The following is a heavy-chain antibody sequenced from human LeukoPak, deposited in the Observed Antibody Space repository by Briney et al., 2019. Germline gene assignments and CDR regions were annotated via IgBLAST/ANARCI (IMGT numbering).Heavy chain of an antibody. CDR2: IYYSGST. Sequence: SETLSLTCTVSGGSISSGDYYWCWIRQPPGKGLEWIGYIYYSGSTYYNPSLKSRVTISVDTSKNQFSLKLSSVTAADTAVYYCARVSQYYYDSSGYYSPQTNYFDYWGQGTLVTVSS. CDR3: ARVSQYYYDSSGYYSPQTNYFDY. D-gene: IGHD3-22*01. V-gene: IGHV4-30-4*01. J-gene: IGHJ4*02. CDR1: GGSISSGDYY.